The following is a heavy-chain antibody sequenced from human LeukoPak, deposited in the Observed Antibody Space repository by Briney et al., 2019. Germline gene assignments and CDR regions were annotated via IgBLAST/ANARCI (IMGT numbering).Heavy chain of an antibody. Sequence: SETLSLTCTVSGGSISGYSWSWIRQSPGGGLEWTGYIYYSGDTAYNPSLKSRVTISVDTSKNQFSLKLSSVTAADTAVYYCARGRRYSPRIDYWGQGTLVTVSS. CDR2: IYYSGDT. CDR3: ARGRRYSPRIDY. D-gene: IGHD6-13*01. J-gene: IGHJ4*02. V-gene: IGHV4-59*12. CDR1: GGSISGYS.